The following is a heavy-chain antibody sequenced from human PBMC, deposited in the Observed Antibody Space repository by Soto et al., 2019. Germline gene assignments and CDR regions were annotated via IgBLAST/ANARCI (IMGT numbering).Heavy chain of an antibody. J-gene: IGHJ4*02. Sequence: SETLSLTCTVSGGSISSYYWSWIRQPPGKGLEWIGYINYSGSTNYNPSLKSRVTISVDTSKNQFSLKLSSVTAADTAVYYCATVRYDYIWGSYRIPPFFDYWGQGTLVTVSS. CDR3: ATVRYDYIWGSYRIPPFFDY. V-gene: IGHV4-59*12. CDR2: INYSGST. D-gene: IGHD3-16*02. CDR1: GGSISSYY.